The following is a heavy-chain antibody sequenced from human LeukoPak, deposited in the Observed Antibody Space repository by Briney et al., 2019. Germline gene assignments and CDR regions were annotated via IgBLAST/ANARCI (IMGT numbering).Heavy chain of an antibody. CDR1: GFTFSSYG. CDR3: AKDDRYYGSGSYPDY. V-gene: IGHV3-30*18. Sequence: GGSLRLSCAASGFTFSSYGMHWVRQAPGKGLEWVAVISYDGSNKYYADSVKGRFTISRDNSKNTLYLQMNSLRAEDTAVYYCAKDDRYYGSGSYPDYWGQGTLVTVSS. CDR2: ISYDGSNK. D-gene: IGHD3-10*01. J-gene: IGHJ4*02.